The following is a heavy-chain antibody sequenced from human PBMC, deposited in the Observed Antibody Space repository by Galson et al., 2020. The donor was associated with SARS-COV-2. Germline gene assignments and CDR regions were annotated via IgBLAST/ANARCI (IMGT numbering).Heavy chain of an antibody. D-gene: IGHD2-15*01. V-gene: IGHV4-59*08. J-gene: IGHJ6*02. CDR2: IYYTGNT. CDR3: ARDTPNYGMDV. CDR1: GGSISGYY. Sequence: SQTLPLTCTVSGGSISGYYWSWVRQPPGKGLEWIGNIYYTGNTKYNPSLKSRITESIDTSKNQCSLKLGSVTAADTAVYYCARDTPNYGMDVWGLGTTVIVS.